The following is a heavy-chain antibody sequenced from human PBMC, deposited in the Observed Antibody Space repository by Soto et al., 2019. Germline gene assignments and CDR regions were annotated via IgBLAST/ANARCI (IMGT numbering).Heavy chain of an antibody. CDR3: ALKVVPYYDN. Sequence: QVQLVQSGAEVKKPGASVRISCRASGYSFTSTYVHWVRQAPGQGPEWMGIINPAGGTTYYAQKFKGRLNITSDTSTDTVFMDLNDLTSEDTAVYFCALKVVPYYDNWGQGTLLTVSS. CDR2: INPAGGTT. J-gene: IGHJ4*02. CDR1: GYSFTSTY. V-gene: IGHV1-46*01.